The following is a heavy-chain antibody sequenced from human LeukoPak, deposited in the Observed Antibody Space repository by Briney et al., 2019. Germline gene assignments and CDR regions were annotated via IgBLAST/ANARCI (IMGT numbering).Heavy chain of an antibody. CDR3: ASAEVIQYGMDV. CDR2: INSDGSST. Sequence: GGSLRLSCAASGFTVSSYAVSWVRQAPGKGLVWVSRINSDGSSTSYADSVKGRFTISRDNAKNTLFLQMNTLRAEDTAVYYCASAEVIQYGMDVWGQGTTVTVS. V-gene: IGHV3-74*01. J-gene: IGHJ6*02. D-gene: IGHD3-16*02. CDR1: GFTVSSYA.